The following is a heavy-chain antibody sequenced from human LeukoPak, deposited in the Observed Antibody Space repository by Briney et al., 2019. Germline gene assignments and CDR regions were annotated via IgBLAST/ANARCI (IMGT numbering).Heavy chain of an antibody. D-gene: IGHD6-13*01. CDR3: ARSNGPYSSSPRGWFDP. CDR2: INPSGGST. CDR1: GYTFTNYY. Sequence: ASVKVSCKASGYTFTNYYLHWVRQAPGQGLEWMGIINPSGGSTSYAQKFQGRVTMTRDMSTSTVYMELSSLRSEDTAVYYCARSNGPYSSSPRGWFDPWGQGTLVTVSS. V-gene: IGHV1-46*01. J-gene: IGHJ5*02.